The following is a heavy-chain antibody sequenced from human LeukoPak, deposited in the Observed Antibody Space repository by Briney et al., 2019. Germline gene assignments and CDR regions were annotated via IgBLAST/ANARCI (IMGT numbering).Heavy chain of an antibody. D-gene: IGHD2-15*01. J-gene: IGHJ4*02. CDR3: AREGSAADDFDY. CDR2: ISTSSGTM. V-gene: IGHV3-48*04. CDR1: GFTFSTYS. Sequence: PGGSLRLFCAASGFTFSTYSMNWVRQAPGKGLEWVSYISTSSGTMYYADSVKGRFTISRDNAQNSLYLQMNSLTAEDTAVYYCAREGSAADDFDYWGQGTLVTVSS.